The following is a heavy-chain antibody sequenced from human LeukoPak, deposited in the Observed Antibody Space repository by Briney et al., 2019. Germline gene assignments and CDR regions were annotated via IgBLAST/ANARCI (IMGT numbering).Heavy chain of an antibody. J-gene: IGHJ6*03. V-gene: IGHV3-7*01. CDR1: GFTFSSYW. D-gene: IGHD3-9*01. CDR2: IKQDGSEK. Sequence: PGGSLRLSCAASGFTFSSYWMSWVRQAPGKGLEWVANIKQDGSEKYYVDSVKGRFTISRDNAKNSLYLQMNSLRAEDTAVYYCARDPSRLRYFDWLGDYYMDVWGKGTTVTVSS. CDR3: ARDPSRLRYFDWLGDYYMDV.